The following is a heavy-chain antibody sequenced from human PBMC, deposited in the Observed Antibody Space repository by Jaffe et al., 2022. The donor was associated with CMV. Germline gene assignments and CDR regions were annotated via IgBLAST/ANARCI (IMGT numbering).Heavy chain of an antibody. V-gene: IGHV1-18*01. CDR3: ARDRPTYYYDSSGYPDFDY. CDR2: ISAYNGNT. Sequence: QVQLVQSGAEVKKPGASVKVSCKASGYTFTSYGISWVRQAPGQGLEWMGWISAYNGNTNYAQKLQGRVTMTTDTSTSTAYMELRSLRSDDTAVYYCARDRPTYYYDSSGYPDFDYWGQGTLVTVSS. J-gene: IGHJ4*02. CDR1: GYTFTSYG. D-gene: IGHD3-22*01.